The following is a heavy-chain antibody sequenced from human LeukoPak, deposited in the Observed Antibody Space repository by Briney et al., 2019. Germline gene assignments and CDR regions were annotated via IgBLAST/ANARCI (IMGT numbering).Heavy chain of an antibody. CDR1: GFRFSTYG. D-gene: IGHD4-23*01. Sequence: PGGSLRLSCAASGFRFSTYGMHWVRQSPGEGLEWVAVIYYDGNQKYYGDSVKGRSTVSRDISESMLYLQMSGLRADDTAGYYCASGGVATAWGAFDVWGQGTTVIVSS. CDR3: ASGGVATAWGAFDV. V-gene: IGHV3-33*01. J-gene: IGHJ3*01. CDR2: IYYDGNQK.